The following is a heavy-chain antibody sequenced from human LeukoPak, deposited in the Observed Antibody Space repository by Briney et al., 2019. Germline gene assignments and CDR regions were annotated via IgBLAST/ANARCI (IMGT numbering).Heavy chain of an antibody. D-gene: IGHD3-10*02. Sequence: PGGSLRLSCAASGFTFSSYAMHWVRQAPGKGLEWVANIKQDGSEKYYVDSVKGRFTISRDNAKNSLHLQMNSLRAEDTAVYYCAELGITMIGGVWGKGTTVTISS. CDR3: AELGITMIGGV. CDR1: GFTFSSYA. V-gene: IGHV3-7*01. CDR2: IKQDGSEK. J-gene: IGHJ6*04.